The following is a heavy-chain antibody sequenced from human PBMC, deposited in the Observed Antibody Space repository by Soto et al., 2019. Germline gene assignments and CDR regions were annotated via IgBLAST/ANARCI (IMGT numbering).Heavy chain of an antibody. D-gene: IGHD6-6*01. Sequence: GGSLRLSCASSGFAFINYAIHWVRQAPGKGLEWVSSISTSIDATYYADSVKGRFTISRDDSKNTLYLQMNSLRAEDSAVYYCAKDRTVAARNFDYWGQGTQVTVSS. J-gene: IGHJ4*02. V-gene: IGHV3-23*01. CDR3: AKDRTVAARNFDY. CDR2: ISTSIDAT. CDR1: GFAFINYA.